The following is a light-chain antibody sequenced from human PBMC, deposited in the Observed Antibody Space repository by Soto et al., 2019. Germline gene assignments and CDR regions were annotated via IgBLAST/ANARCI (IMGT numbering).Light chain of an antibody. CDR1: QNINSW. Sequence: FPMTQSPSTLSASIGDRVTITCRASQNINSWLAWYQQKPGRAPKLLIYKASSLESGVPSRFSGSESGTEFTLTISSLQPDDFATYFCQQYYGSWTFGQGTTVEMK. CDR2: KAS. CDR3: QQYYGSWT. V-gene: IGKV1-5*03. J-gene: IGKJ1*01.